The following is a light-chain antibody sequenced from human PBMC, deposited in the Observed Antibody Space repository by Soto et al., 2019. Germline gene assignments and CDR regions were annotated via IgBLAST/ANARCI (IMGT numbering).Light chain of an antibody. V-gene: IGKV1-39*01. J-gene: IGKJ1*01. CDR1: QNIRSY. Sequence: DVQMTQSPSSLSASVGERVTITCRASQNIRSYLSWYQQKPGKAPKLLIFETSTLQSGVPSRFSGAGSGTDFSLTIINLQPEDFATYYCQESSYAPPTFGQGTKV. CDR3: QESSYAPPT. CDR2: ETS.